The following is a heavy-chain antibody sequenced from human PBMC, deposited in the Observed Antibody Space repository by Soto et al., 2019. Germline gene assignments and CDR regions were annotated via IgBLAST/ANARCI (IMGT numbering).Heavy chain of an antibody. CDR3: ARESSSPNYYYYGMDV. J-gene: IGHJ6*02. CDR1: GGTFSSYA. V-gene: IGHV1-69*01. Sequence: QVHLVQSGAEVKKPGSSVKVSCRASGGTFSSYAVSWVRQAPGLGLEWMGVIIPLLNSPKYEQKFQGRVTISADASATTVYMGLSSLRSEDTAVYYCARESSSPNYYYYGMDVWGQGTTVTVSS. CDR2: IIPLLNSP. D-gene: IGHD6-6*01.